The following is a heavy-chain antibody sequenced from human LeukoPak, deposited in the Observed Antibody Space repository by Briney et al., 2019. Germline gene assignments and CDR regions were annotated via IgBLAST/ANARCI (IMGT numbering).Heavy chain of an antibody. J-gene: IGHJ3*02. D-gene: IGHD3-10*01. Sequence: PGGSLRLSCSASGFTFSSYAMHWVRQAPGKGLEYVSAIRSNGVSTYYADFVKGRFTISRDNAKNSLCLQMNSLRDEDTSVYYCAREGYYGAFDIWGQGTMVTVSS. CDR3: AREGYYGAFDI. V-gene: IGHV3-64*04. CDR2: IRSNGVST. CDR1: GFTFSSYA.